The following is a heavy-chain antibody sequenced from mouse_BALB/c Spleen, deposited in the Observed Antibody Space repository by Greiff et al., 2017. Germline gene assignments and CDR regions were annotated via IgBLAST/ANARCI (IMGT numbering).Heavy chain of an antibody. J-gene: IGHJ4*01. CDR2: IYPGDGDT. CDR1: GYAFSSSW. V-gene: IGHV1-80*01. Sequence: QVQLQQPGAELVKPGASVKISCKASGYAFSSSWMNWVKQRPGQGLEWIGRIYPGDGDTNYNGKFKGKATLTADKSSSTAYMQLSSLTSVDSAVYFCAREGVDAMDYWGQGTSVTVSS. CDR3: AREGVDAMDY.